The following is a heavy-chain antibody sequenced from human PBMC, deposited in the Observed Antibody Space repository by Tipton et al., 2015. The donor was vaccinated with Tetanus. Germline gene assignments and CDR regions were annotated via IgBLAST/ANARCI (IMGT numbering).Heavy chain of an antibody. D-gene: IGHD7-27*01. V-gene: IGHV5-51*01. CDR1: GYNFTHYS. CDR2: IDPRDSET. Sequence: QSGAEVKRPGESLKISCRGSGYNFTHYSIGWVRQMPGKGLEWVGIIDPRDSETFQGHVTISADKSISTAHLRWSSLEASDTAMYYCARRLGPYTGDHFWHFDLWGRGTLVTVSS. CDR3: ARRLGPYTGDHFWHFDL. J-gene: IGHJ2*01.